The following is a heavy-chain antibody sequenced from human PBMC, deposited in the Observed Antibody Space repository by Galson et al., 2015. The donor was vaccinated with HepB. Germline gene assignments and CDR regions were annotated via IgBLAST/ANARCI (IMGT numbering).Heavy chain of an antibody. D-gene: IGHD1-26*01. CDR3: ATFRWAGWERLDY. J-gene: IGHJ4*02. Sequence: SLRLSCAASGFTFGSYNMNWVRQAPGKGLEWVSYISSSSSRIYYADSVKGRFTISRDNAKNSLYLQMNSLRAEDTAVYYCATFRWAGWERLDYWGQGTLVTVSS. CDR1: GFTFGSYN. V-gene: IGHV3-48*04. CDR2: ISSSSSRI.